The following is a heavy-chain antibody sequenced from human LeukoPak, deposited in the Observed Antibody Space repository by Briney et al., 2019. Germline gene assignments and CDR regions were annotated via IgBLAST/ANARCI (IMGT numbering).Heavy chain of an antibody. CDR2: VKGKTDGETT. J-gene: IGHJ5*02. CDR3: STANKGYFS. V-gene: IGHV3-15*01. CDR1: GFIFSGAW. D-gene: IGHD1-26*01. Sequence: GGSLRLSCAASGFIFSGAWMSWVRQAPGKGLEWIARVKGKTDGETTEYAAPVRGRFTISRDDSKNTLYLQMNSLKIEDTAVYHCSTANKGYFSWGQGTLVTVSS.